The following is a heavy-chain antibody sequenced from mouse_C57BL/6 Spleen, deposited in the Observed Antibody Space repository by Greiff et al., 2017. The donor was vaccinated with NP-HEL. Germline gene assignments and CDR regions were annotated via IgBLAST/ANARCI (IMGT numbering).Heavy chain of an antibody. V-gene: IGHV1-39*01. D-gene: IGHD1-1*01. CDR2: INPNYGTT. Sequence: VHVKQSGPELVKPGASVKISCKASGYSFTDYNMNWVKQSNGKSLEWIGVINPNYGTTSYNQKFKGKATLTVDQSSSTAYMQLNSLTSEDSAVYYCARGDYYGSSFDYWGQGTTLTVSS. J-gene: IGHJ2*01. CDR1: GYSFTDYN. CDR3: ARGDYYGSSFDY.